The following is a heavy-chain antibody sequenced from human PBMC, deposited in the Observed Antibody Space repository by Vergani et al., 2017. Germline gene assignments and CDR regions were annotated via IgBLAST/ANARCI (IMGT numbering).Heavy chain of an antibody. V-gene: IGHV4-39*01. CDR2: IYNSGNG. CDR1: GDSITSRSYY. Sequence: QMQLQESGPGLVKASETLSLTCTVSGDSITSRSYYWGWIRQPPGKGLEGIGSIYNSGNGDSSSSLKSRVTISADTSKNQFSLRLTSVTAADTAVYYCASGKYYSDSTSHFRGRYFDVWGRGTLVTVPS. CDR3: ASGKYYSDSTSHFRGRYFDV. D-gene: IGHD3-16*01. J-gene: IGHJ2*01.